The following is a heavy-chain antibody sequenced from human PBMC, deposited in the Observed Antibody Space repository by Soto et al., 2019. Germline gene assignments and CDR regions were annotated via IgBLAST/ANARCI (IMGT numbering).Heavy chain of an antibody. CDR3: ARDQDDSSDVDP. CDR2: INPNSGGT. D-gene: IGHD3-22*01. J-gene: IGHJ5*02. CDR1: GYTFTGSY. V-gene: IGHV1-2*02. Sequence: SAKDSRKPSGYTFTGSYMHCLLQAPGQGLEWMGWINPNSGGTNYAQKFQGRVTMTRDTSISTAYMELSRLRSDDTAVYYCARDQDDSSDVDPWVQGTM.